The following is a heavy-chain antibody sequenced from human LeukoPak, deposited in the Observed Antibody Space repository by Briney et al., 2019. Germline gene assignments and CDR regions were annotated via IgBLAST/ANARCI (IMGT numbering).Heavy chain of an antibody. CDR1: GYTLTSYD. D-gene: IGHD1-26*01. J-gene: IGHJ6*03. CDR2: VNPNSGNT. Sequence: ASVKVSCKASGYTLTSYDINWVRQATGQGLEWMGWVNPNSGNTGYAQKFQGRVTMTRNTSISTAYMELSSLRSEDTAVYYCARGDYSGSYFKLYYYYYMDVWGKGTTVTVSS. V-gene: IGHV1-8*01. CDR3: ARGDYSGSYFKLYYYYYMDV.